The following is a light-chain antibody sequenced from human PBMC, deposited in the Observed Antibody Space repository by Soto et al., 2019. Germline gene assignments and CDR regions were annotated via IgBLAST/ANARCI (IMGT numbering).Light chain of an antibody. CDR1: QSVSSY. CDR3: QQYNNWHLIT. Sequence: EIVMTQSPATLSVSPGERATLSCRASQSVSSYLAWYQQKPGQAPRLLIYGVSPRATGIPASVSRSGSGTEFALIISSLQSEDFAVYYCQQYNNWHLITFGQGTRLEI. J-gene: IGKJ5*01. CDR2: GVS. V-gene: IGKV3-15*01.